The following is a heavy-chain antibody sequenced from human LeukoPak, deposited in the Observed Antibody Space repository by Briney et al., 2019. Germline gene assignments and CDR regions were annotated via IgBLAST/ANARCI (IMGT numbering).Heavy chain of an antibody. CDR3: ATMSYDAWSGYHDAFDI. V-gene: IGHV1-69*05. D-gene: IGHD3-3*01. CDR1: GGTFSNHA. Sequence: PGASVKVSCKASGGTFSNHAINWVRQTPGQGLEWMGGIIPAFGFGTTKYAQKFQGRVTITTDESTSTARMELNSLRVEDTAVYYCATMSYDAWSGYHDAFDIWGQGTVVTVSS. J-gene: IGHJ3*02. CDR2: IIPAFGFGTT.